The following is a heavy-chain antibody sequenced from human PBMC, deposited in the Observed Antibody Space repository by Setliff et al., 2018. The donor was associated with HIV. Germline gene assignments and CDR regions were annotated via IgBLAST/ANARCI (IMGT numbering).Heavy chain of an antibody. D-gene: IGHD6-6*01. V-gene: IGHV3-7*03. Sequence: HPGGSLRLSCAASGFSVSTYWMNWVRQAPGKGLEWVANIEKDGSEKYYVDSVKGRFTISRDNAKNSLYLQMNSLRAEDTAVYCCARGHYSSSSGWGQGALVTVSS. CDR1: GFSVSTYW. J-gene: IGHJ4*02. CDR2: IEKDGSEK. CDR3: ARGHYSSSSG.